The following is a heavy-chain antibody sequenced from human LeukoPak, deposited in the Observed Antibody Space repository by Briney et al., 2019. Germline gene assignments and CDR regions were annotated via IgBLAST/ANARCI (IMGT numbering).Heavy chain of an antibody. V-gene: IGHV4-38-2*01. Sequence: SETLSLTCAVSSYSISSGYYWGWIRQPPGKRLEWIGSLYHSGGTYYNPSLKSRVTISVDTSKNQFSLKLTSVTAADTAVYYCARAGGDYGYFDYWGQGTLVTVSS. CDR1: SYSISSGYY. CDR2: LYHSGGT. D-gene: IGHD4-17*01. CDR3: ARAGGDYGYFDY. J-gene: IGHJ4*02.